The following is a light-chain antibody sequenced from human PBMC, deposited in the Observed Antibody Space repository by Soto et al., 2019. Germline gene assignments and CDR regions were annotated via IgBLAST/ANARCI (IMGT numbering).Light chain of an antibody. V-gene: IGKV3-20*01. CDR2: DAS. Sequence: ETVMTQSPVTLSLSPGDRATLSCRASQSVSSNLAWYQQKPGQAPSLLIYDASSGATGIPDRFSGGGSGTDLTITISRLEPEDFEVYYCQQFSSYPLTFGGGTKVDIK. CDR1: QSVSSN. J-gene: IGKJ4*01. CDR3: QQFSSYPLT.